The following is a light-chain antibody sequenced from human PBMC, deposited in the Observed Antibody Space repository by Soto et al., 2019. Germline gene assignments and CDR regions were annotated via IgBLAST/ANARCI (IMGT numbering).Light chain of an antibody. CDR3: QQYNNWTPYT. Sequence: EIVMTQSPATLSVSPGERATLSCRASQSVSSNLAWYQQIPGQAPRLLIYGASTRATGIPARFSGSGSGTEFTLTISSLQSEDFAVYYCQQYNNWTPYTFGQGTKLEIK. J-gene: IGKJ2*01. V-gene: IGKV3-15*01. CDR2: GAS. CDR1: QSVSSN.